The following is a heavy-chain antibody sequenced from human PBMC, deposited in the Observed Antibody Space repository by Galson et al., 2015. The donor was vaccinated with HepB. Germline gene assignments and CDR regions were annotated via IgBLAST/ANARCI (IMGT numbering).Heavy chain of an antibody. CDR3: ARDLDSSGNIHGGFDY. CDR1: GYTFTSYY. CDR2: TNPSGGST. D-gene: IGHD3-22*01. J-gene: IGHJ4*02. Sequence: SVKVSCKASGYTFTSYYMHWVRQAPGQGLEWMGITNPSGGSTSYAQKFQGRVTMTRDTSTSTVYMELSSLRSEDTAVYYCARDLDSSGNIHGGFDYWGQGTLVTVSS. V-gene: IGHV1-46*03.